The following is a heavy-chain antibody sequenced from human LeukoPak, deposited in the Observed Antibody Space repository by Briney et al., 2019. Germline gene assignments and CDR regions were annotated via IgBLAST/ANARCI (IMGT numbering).Heavy chain of an antibody. Sequence: GGSLRLSCAASGFTVSSNYLSWVRQAPGKGLEWVSVIDSDGSTYYADAVKGRFIISRDNSKSTLYLRMNSLRAEDTAVYYCARDPRYCSGGSCLGWFDPWGQGTLVTVSS. CDR2: IDSDGST. V-gene: IGHV3-66*01. CDR1: GFTVSSNY. J-gene: IGHJ5*02. CDR3: ARDPRYCSGGSCLGWFDP. D-gene: IGHD2-15*01.